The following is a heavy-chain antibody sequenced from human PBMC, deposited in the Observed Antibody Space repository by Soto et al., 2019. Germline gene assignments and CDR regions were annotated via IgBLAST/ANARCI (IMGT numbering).Heavy chain of an antibody. D-gene: IGHD3-16*01. CDR3: ARWGHPAVKAFDI. CDR2: IHYTGFR. V-gene: IGHV4-59*02. J-gene: IGHJ3*02. Sequence: PSETLSLTCTVSGASVNDYYWNWVRQPLGKGLEWIGFIHYTGFRIFNPSLQSRVTMSVDVSQNQFSLRLTSVTAADTAIYYCARWGHPAVKAFDIWGQGTTVTVSS. CDR1: GASVNDYY.